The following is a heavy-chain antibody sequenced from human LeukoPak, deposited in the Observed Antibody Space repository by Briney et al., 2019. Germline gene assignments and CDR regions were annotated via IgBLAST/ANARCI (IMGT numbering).Heavy chain of an antibody. Sequence: GRSLRLSCAASGFTFSSYGMHWVRQAPGKGLEWVAVIWYGGSNKYYADSVKGRFTISRDNSKNTLSLQMNSLRAEDTAVYYCAKESYDSSGPGLDYWGQGTLVTVSS. CDR2: IWYGGSNK. D-gene: IGHD3-22*01. V-gene: IGHV3-33*06. CDR1: GFTFSSYG. CDR3: AKESYDSSGPGLDY. J-gene: IGHJ4*02.